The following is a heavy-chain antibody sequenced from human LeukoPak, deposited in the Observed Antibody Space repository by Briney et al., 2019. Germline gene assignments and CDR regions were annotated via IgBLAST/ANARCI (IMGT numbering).Heavy chain of an antibody. J-gene: IGHJ4*02. CDR1: GGTFSSYS. D-gene: IGHD3-10*01. V-gene: IGHV1-69*13. CDR3: ARMGSNWRSGTSNIDY. Sequence: GASVKVSCKASGGTFSSYSISWVRQAPGQGLEWMGGIIPIFYTANYAQKLQGRVTITADESTSTAYMELSSLRSEDTAVYYCARMGSNWRSGTSNIDYWGQGTLVTVSS. CDR2: IIPIFYTA.